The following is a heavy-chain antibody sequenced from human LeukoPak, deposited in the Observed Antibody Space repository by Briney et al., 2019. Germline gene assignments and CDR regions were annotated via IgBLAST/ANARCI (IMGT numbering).Heavy chain of an antibody. D-gene: IGHD4-23*01. CDR2: ISAYNGNT. CDR1: GYTFTSYG. V-gene: IGHV1-18*01. Sequence: ASVKVSCKASGYTFTSYGISWVRQAPGQGLEWMGWISAYNGNTNYAQKLQGRVTMTTDTSASTACMELRSLRSDDTAVYYCAREAYGGNSGVDYWGQGTLVTVSS. J-gene: IGHJ4*02. CDR3: AREAYGGNSGVDY.